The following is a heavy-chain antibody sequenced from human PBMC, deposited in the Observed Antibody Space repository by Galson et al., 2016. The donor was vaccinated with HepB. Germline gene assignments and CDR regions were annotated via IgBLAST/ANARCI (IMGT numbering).Heavy chain of an antibody. D-gene: IGHD6-19*01. J-gene: IGHJ4*02. V-gene: IGHV1-8*01. CDR3: ARDHGIAVALKC. CDR1: GYTFTDYD. CDR2: MNPDRGDT. Sequence: QSGAEVKKPGESLKISCTASGYTFTDYDINWVRQATGQGLEWMGRMNPDRGDTASAQKFQGRLTMTSNTSTRTAYMELSSLRSEDTAVYYCARDHGIAVALKCWGQGTRVTVSS.